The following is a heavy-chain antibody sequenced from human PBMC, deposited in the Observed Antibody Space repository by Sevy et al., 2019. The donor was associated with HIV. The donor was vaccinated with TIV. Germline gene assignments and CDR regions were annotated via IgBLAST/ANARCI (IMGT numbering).Heavy chain of an antibody. J-gene: IGHJ4*02. CDR3: ARRNPRGYSYGYGGYFDY. CDR2: INNSGST. Sequence: SETLSLTCAVYGGSFSGYCWSWIRQPPGKGLEWIGEINNSGSTNYNPSLKSRVTISVDTSKNQFSLKLSSVTAADTAVYYCARRNPRGYSYGYGGYFDYWGQGTLVTVSS. D-gene: IGHD5-18*01. V-gene: IGHV4-34*01. CDR1: GGSFSGYC.